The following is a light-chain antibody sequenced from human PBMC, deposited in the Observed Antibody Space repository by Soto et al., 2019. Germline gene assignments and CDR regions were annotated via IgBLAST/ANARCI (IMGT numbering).Light chain of an antibody. CDR1: QSISNR. Sequence: DIQMTQAPSTLSGCLGDGATITCRASQSISNRLAWYQQRTGKAPKYVIYDASTLDSGAPSRFSGSGSGTEFNLSISSLQTDDFATYYCQQYNIYPWTFGQGTKVDIK. CDR2: DAS. CDR3: QQYNIYPWT. V-gene: IGKV1-5*01. J-gene: IGKJ1*01.